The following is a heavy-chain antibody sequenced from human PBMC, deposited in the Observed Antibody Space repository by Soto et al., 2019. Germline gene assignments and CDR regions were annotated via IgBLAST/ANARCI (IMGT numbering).Heavy chain of an antibody. CDR2: TYYRSKWYN. CDR1: GDSVSSNSAA. V-gene: IGHV6-1*01. D-gene: IGHD3-22*01. Sequence: SQTLSLTCAISGDSVSSNSAAWNWISQSPSRGLEWLGRTYYRSKWYNDYAVSVKSRITINPDTSKNQFSLQLNSVTPEDTAVYYCARDWVVGDSSGYSYDYYYGMDFCGEGTTVTVSS. CDR3: ARDWVVGDSSGYSYDYYYGMDF. J-gene: IGHJ6*04.